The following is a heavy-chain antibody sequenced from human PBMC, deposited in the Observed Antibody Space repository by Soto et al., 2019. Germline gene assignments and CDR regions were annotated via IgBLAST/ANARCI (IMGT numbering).Heavy chain of an antibody. Sequence: PSETLSLTCTVSGGSISSYSWSWIRQPPGKGLEWIGYIYYSGSTNYNPSLKSRVTMSVDTSKNQFSLKLSSVTAADTAVYYCARKLGSSSWYWFDPWGQGTLVTVSS. D-gene: IGHD6-13*01. V-gene: IGHV4-59*01. CDR3: ARKLGSSSWYWFDP. CDR2: IYYSGST. J-gene: IGHJ5*02. CDR1: GGSISSYS.